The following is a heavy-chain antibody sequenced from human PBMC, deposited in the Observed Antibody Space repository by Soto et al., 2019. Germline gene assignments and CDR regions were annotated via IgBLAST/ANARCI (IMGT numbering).Heavy chain of an antibody. CDR3: ARVHYDFWSGYYGLSRYYFDY. Sequence: GGSLRLSCAASGFTFSSYWMSWVRQAPGKGLEWVANIKQDGSEKYYVDSVKGRFTISRDNAKNSLYLQMNSLRAEDTAVYYCARVHYDFWSGYYGLSRYYFDYWGQGTLVTVSS. V-gene: IGHV3-7*01. CDR1: GFTFSSYW. CDR2: IKQDGSEK. D-gene: IGHD3-3*01. J-gene: IGHJ4*02.